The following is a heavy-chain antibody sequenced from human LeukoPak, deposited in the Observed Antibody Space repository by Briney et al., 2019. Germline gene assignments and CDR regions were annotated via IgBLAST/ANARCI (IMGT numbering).Heavy chain of an antibody. D-gene: IGHD4-23*01. V-gene: IGHV4-34*01. CDR1: GGSFSGYY. J-gene: IGHJ4*02. CDR3: ARGRTVVRF. CDR2: INHRGST. Sequence: SETLSLTCAVYGGSFSGYYWSWIRQPPGKGLEWIGEINHRGSTNYNPSLKSRVTISVDTSKNQFSLKLSSVTAADTAVYYCARGRTVVRFWGQGTLVTVSS.